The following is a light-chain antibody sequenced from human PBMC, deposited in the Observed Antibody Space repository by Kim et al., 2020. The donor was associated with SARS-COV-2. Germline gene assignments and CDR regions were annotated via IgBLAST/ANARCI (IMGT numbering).Light chain of an antibody. V-gene: IGLV3-9*01. CDR1: KIGSKS. CDR2: RDA. Sequence: SYELTQPRSVSVALGQTARLTCVGNKIGSKSVHWYQQKPGQAPVLLIYRDASRPSAIPERFSGSNSGNTATLTISRAQAGDEADYYCQVGDTNTVLFGGGTQLTVL. J-gene: IGLJ2*01. CDR3: QVGDTNTVL.